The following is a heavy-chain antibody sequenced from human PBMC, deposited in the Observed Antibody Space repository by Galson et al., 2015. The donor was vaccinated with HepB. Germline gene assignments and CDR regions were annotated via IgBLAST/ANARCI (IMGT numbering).Heavy chain of an antibody. CDR2: ISSSSSYI. V-gene: IGHV3-21*01. D-gene: IGHD2-15*01. CDR3: ARGGCSGGSCYFDY. Sequence: SLRLSCAASGFTFSSYSMNWVRQAPGKGLEWVSSISSSSSYIYYADSVKGRFTISRDNAKNSLYLQMNSLRAEDTAVYYCARGGCSGGSCYFDYWGQGTLVTVSS. CDR1: GFTFSSYS. J-gene: IGHJ4*02.